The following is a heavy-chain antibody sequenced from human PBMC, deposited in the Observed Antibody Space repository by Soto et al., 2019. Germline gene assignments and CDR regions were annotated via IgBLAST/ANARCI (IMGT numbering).Heavy chain of an antibody. D-gene: IGHD3-10*01. CDR2: IIPILGIA. CDR1: GGTFSSYT. CDR3: EILYYYGSGSCGYFDY. J-gene: IGHJ4*02. Sequence: QVQLVQSGAEVKKPGSSVKVSCKASGGTFSSYTISWVRQAPGQGLEWMGRIIPILGIANYAQKLQGRVTITADKSTITAYMEVSSLRPEDTAVYYCEILYYYGSGSCGYFDYCCQGTLVPVTT. V-gene: IGHV1-69*02.